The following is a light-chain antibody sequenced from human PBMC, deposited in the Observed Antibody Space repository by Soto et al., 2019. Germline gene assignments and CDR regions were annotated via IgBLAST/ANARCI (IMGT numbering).Light chain of an antibody. V-gene: IGLV2-14*01. Sequence: QSALTQPASVSGSPGQSITISCTGTRSDVGGYNYVSWYQQHPGKAPKLMIYDVSNRPSGVSNRFSGSKFGNTASLTISGLQAEDEADYYCTSYTSSSTFVFGTGTKVTVL. J-gene: IGLJ1*01. CDR3: TSYTSSSTFV. CDR1: RSDVGGYNY. CDR2: DVS.